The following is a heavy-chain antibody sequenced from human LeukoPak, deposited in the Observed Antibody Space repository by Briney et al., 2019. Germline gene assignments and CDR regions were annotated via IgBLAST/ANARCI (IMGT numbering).Heavy chain of an antibody. CDR1: GGSFGGYF. CDR2: INDSGST. D-gene: IGHD3-10*01. CDR3: ARDSGTTGEVKFDP. Sequence: SETLSLTCAVYGGSFGGYFWSWIRQPPGKGLEWIGEINDSGSTNYIPSLKSRVTISVDRSKNQFSLWLSSVTAADTAMYYCARDSGTTGEVKFDPWGQGTLVTVSS. J-gene: IGHJ5*02. V-gene: IGHV4-34*01.